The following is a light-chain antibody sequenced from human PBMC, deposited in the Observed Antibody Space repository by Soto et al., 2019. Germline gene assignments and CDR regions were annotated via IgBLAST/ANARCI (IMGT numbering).Light chain of an antibody. J-gene: IGLJ3*02. CDR1: SGHSDYA. Sequence: QLVLTQSPSASASLGASVKLTCTLNSGHSDYAIAWHQQQPEKGPRCLMKVNSDGSHNKGDGIPDRFSGSSSGAERYLTISSLQSEDEADYYCQTWGTGIRVFGGGTKVTVL. CDR2: VNSDGSH. V-gene: IGLV4-69*01. CDR3: QTWGTGIRV.